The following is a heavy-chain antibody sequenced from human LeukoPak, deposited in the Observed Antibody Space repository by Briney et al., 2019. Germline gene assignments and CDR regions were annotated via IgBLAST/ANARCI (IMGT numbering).Heavy chain of an antibody. J-gene: IGHJ4*02. D-gene: IGHD3-22*01. Sequence: GGSLRLSCAASGFTFSRYWMSWVRQAPGKGLEWVANIKQDGSEKYYVDSVKGRFTISRDNAKNSLYLQMNSLRVGDTAVDYCARGGWLPDYWGQGTLVTVSS. V-gene: IGHV3-7*01. CDR1: GFTFSRYW. CDR2: IKQDGSEK. CDR3: ARGGWLPDY.